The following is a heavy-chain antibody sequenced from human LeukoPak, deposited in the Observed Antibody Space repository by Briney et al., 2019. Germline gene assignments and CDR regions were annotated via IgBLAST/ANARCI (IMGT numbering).Heavy chain of an antibody. D-gene: IGHD2-15*01. CDR3: ATDYCSGGSCHDY. CDR2: IIPIFGTA. J-gene: IGHJ4*02. CDR1: GGTFSSYA. V-gene: IGHV1-69*05. Sequence: SVKVSCKXSGGTFSSYAISWVRQAPGQGLEWMGRIIPIFGTANYAQKFQGRVTITTDESTSTAYMELSSLRSEDTAVYYCATDYCSGGSCHDYWGQGTLVTVSS.